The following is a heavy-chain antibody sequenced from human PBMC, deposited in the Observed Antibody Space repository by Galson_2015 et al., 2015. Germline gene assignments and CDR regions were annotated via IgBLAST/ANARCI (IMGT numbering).Heavy chain of an antibody. D-gene: IGHD6-19*01. CDR2: IWYDGSNK. V-gene: IGHV3-33*01. Sequence: SLRLSCAASGFTFSSYGMHWVRQAPGKGLEWVAVIWYDGSNKYYADSVKGRFTISRDNSKNTLYLQMNSLRAEDTAVYYCARETIRAAVAGTLDPWGQGTLVTVSS. CDR1: GFTFSSYG. CDR3: ARETIRAAVAGTLDP. J-gene: IGHJ5*02.